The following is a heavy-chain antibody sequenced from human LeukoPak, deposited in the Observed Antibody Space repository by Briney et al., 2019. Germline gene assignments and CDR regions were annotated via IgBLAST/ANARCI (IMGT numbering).Heavy chain of an antibody. CDR2: IYPGDSDT. CDR3: ARGPDCGGDCYRNWFDP. Sequence: GESLKISCQGSGYSFTSYWIGWVRQMPGKGLEWMGSIYPGDSDTRYSPSFQGQVTISADKSISTAYLQWSSLKASDTAMYYCARGPDCGGDCYRNWFDPWGQGTLVTVSS. V-gene: IGHV5-51*01. CDR1: GYSFTSYW. J-gene: IGHJ5*02. D-gene: IGHD2-21*02.